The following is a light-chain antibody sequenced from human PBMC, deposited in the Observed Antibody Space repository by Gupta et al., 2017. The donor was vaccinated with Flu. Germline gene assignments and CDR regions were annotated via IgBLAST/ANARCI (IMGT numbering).Light chain of an antibody. CDR1: QSVSSD. Sequence: GERATLSCRASQSVSSDLAWYQQKPGQAPRLLIYGASTRATGIPARFSGSGSGTEFTLTISSLQSEDFAVYYCQHYNNWPYTFGQGTKLEIK. CDR3: QHYNNWPYT. V-gene: IGKV3-15*01. J-gene: IGKJ2*01. CDR2: GAS.